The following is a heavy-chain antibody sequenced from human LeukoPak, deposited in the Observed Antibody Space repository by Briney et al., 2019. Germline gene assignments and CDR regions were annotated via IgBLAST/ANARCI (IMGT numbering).Heavy chain of an antibody. Sequence: SGTLSLTCSVSGDSISTNEWWSWVRQPPGKGLEWIGEVFHSGSTNCNPSLKSRVTISIDKSKNQFSLEVTSVTAADTAIYYCARDLAVAGTNYFDFWGQGVLVTVSS. J-gene: IGHJ4*02. CDR2: VFHSGST. V-gene: IGHV4-4*02. CDR3: ARDLAVAGTNYFDF. D-gene: IGHD6-19*01. CDR1: GDSISTNEW.